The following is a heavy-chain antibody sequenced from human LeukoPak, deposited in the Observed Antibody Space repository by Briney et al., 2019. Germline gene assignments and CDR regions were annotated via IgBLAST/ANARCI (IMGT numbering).Heavy chain of an antibody. V-gene: IGHV3-23*01. Sequence: GGSLRLSCAASGFTFSSYGMSWVRQAPEKGLEWVSTISGGGDGTFYADSVKGRFTISRGNSKNTLFLQMNSLRAEDTAVYYCAKSQRVGASFNWFDPWGQGTLVTVSS. CDR2: ISGGGDGT. CDR1: GFTFSSYG. CDR3: AKSQRVGASFNWFDP. J-gene: IGHJ5*02. D-gene: IGHD1-26*01.